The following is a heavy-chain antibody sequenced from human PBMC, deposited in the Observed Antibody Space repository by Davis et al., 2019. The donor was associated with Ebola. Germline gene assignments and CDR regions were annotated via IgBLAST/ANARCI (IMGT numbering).Heavy chain of an antibody. CDR3: AKDRYGGYFLGGVNY. J-gene: IGHJ4*02. V-gene: IGHV3-53*01. Sequence: GESLKISCAASGFTVTSNYMSWVRQAPGKGLEWVSVIYSGGSTYYADSVKGRFTISRDNSKNSLYLQMNSLRAEDTAVYYCAKDRYGGYFLGGVNYWGQGTLVTVSS. D-gene: IGHD3-16*01. CDR1: GFTVTSNY. CDR2: IYSGGST.